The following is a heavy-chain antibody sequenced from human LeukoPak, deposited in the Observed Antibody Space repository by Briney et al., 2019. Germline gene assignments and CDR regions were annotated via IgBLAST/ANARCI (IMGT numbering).Heavy chain of an antibody. Sequence: GGSLRLSCAASGFTFSSYAMSWVRQAPGKGLEWVSAISGSSGTTYYADSVKGRFTISRDNSKNTLYLQMNSLRAEDTALYYCAKDFFGSGSSWYNYFDYWGQGTLVTVSS. CDR1: GFTFSSYA. J-gene: IGHJ4*02. CDR3: AKDFFGSGSSWYNYFDY. D-gene: IGHD6-13*01. V-gene: IGHV3-23*01. CDR2: ISGSSGTT.